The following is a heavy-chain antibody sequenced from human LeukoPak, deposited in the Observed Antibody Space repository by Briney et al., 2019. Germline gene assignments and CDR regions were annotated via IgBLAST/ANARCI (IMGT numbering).Heavy chain of an antibody. Sequence: GGSLRLSCAASGFTFSSYETNWVRQAPGKGLEWVSYISSSGSTIYYADSVKGRFTISRDNAKNSLYLQMNSLRAEDTAVYYCARGSSSWYIDYWGQGTLVTVSS. D-gene: IGHD6-13*01. J-gene: IGHJ4*02. V-gene: IGHV3-48*03. CDR2: ISSSGSTI. CDR3: ARGSSSWYIDY. CDR1: GFTFSSYE.